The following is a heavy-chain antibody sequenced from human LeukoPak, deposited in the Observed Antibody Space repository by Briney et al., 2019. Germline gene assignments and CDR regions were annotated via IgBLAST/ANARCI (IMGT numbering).Heavy chain of an antibody. D-gene: IGHD1-26*01. J-gene: IGHJ4*02. CDR3: PRLSVGDYYFDY. CDR2: IYPGESDT. Sequence: GESLKISCKGSGYSFTSYWIGWVRPMPGKGLEWTGLIYPGESDTRYSPSFQGQVTIPADKYISTPYLQWSSLNASDTAMYYLPRLSVGDYYFDYWGQGTLVTVSS. V-gene: IGHV5-51*01. CDR1: GYSFTSYW.